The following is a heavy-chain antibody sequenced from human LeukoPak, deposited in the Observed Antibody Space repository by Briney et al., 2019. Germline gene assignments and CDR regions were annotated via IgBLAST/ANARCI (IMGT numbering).Heavy chain of an antibody. CDR2: IKQDGSEK. CDR3: ARNQWLPFDAFDI. CDR1: RFTFSNYA. D-gene: IGHD5-18*01. Sequence: GGSLRLSCAASRFTFSNYAMSWVRQAPGKGLECVASIKQDGSEKYYVDSVKGRFTISRDNTKNSLYLQMNSLRADDTAVYYCARNQWLPFDAFDIWGQGTMVTVSS. V-gene: IGHV3-7*01. J-gene: IGHJ3*02.